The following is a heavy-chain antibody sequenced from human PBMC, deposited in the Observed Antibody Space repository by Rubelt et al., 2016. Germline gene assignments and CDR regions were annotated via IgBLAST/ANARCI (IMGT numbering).Heavy chain of an antibody. J-gene: IGHJ6*02. CDR3: AKDWRGVDV. V-gene: IGHV3-30*18. CDR2: MSYDGSNE. Sequence: VQLLESGGGLVQPGGSLRLSCAASGFTFSSYATTWVRQAPGKGLEWVAVMSYDGSNEYYADSVKGRFTISRDNSKDTLYLQMNSLRAEDTAVYYCAKDWRGVDVWGQGTTVTVSS. CDR1: GFTFSSYA.